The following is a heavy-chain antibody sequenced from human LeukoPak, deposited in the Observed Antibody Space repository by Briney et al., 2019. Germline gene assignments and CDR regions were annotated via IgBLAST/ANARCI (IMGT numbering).Heavy chain of an antibody. CDR3: ASGDGYYDSSGYPMDY. CDR1: GGTFSSYA. D-gene: IGHD3-22*01. Sequence: SVKVSCKASGGTFSSYAISWVRQAPGQGLEWMGGIIPIFGTANYTQKFQGRVTITADESTSTAYMGLSSLRSEDTAVYYCASGDGYYDSSGYPMDYWGQGTLVTVSS. CDR2: IIPIFGTA. J-gene: IGHJ4*02. V-gene: IGHV1-69*13.